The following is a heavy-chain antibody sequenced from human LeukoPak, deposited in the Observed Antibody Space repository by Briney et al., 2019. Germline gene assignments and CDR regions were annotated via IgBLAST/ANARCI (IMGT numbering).Heavy chain of an antibody. V-gene: IGHV1-24*01. D-gene: IGHD6-13*01. Sequence: GASVKVSCKVSGYTLTELSMHWVRQAPGKGLEWMGGFDPEDGETIYAQKFQGRVTITADESTSTAYMELSSLRSEDTAVYYCAKTIAAAGINWFDPWGQGTLVTVSS. CDR2: FDPEDGET. CDR1: GYTLTELS. J-gene: IGHJ5*02. CDR3: AKTIAAAGINWFDP.